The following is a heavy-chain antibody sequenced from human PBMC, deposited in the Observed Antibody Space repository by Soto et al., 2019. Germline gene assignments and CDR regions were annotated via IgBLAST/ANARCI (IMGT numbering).Heavy chain of an antibody. CDR1: GDSISGYY. CDR3: AKYRRTDAEGYTFDY. V-gene: IGHV4-59*01. CDR2: IYYSGST. J-gene: IGHJ4*02. D-gene: IGHD2-15*01. Sequence: LSLTCTVSGDSISGYYWSWIRQPPGKGLEWIGYIYYSGSTNYNPSLKGRVTMSVDTSKNQFSLKLTSVTAADTAMYFCAKYRRTDAEGYTFDYWGQGALVTVSS.